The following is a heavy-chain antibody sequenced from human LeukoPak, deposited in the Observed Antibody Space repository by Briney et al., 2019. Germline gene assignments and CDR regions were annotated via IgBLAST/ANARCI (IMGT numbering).Heavy chain of an antibody. CDR2: ISVHNGNP. J-gene: IGHJ4*02. Sequence: GAPVKVSCKASGYTFSSYGISWVRQAPGQGLEWMGWISVHNGNPEYAQKFQGRVIMTTDTFTSTAYMELRSLRSDDTAVYYCARGSYGDYWGQGTLVTVSS. V-gene: IGHV1-18*01. CDR3: ARGSYGDY. CDR1: GYTFSSYG. D-gene: IGHD1-26*01.